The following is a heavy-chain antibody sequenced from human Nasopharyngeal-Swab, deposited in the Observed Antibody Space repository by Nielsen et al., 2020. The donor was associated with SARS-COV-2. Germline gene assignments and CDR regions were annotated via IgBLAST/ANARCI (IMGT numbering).Heavy chain of an antibody. V-gene: IGHV1-8*01. CDR1: GYTFTSYD. CDR2: MNPNNGNT. J-gene: IGHJ1*01. Sequence: ASVKVSCKASGYTFTSYDINWVRQATGQGLEWMGWMNPNNGNTGYAQKFQGRVTMTRNTSISTAYMELSSLRSEDTAVYYCARVDDSSSWYRYRDPAEYFQHWGQGTLVTVSS. D-gene: IGHD6-13*01. CDR3: ARVDDSSSWYRYRDPAEYFQH.